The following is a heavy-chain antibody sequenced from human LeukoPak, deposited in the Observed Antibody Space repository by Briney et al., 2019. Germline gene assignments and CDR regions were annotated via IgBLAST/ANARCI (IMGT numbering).Heavy chain of an antibody. CDR3: ARDNSGWDYYYYGMDV. CDR2: IIPILGLA. V-gene: IGHV1-69*04. CDR1: GGTFSSYA. D-gene: IGHD6-19*01. Sequence: GASVKVSCKASGGTFSSYAISWVRQAPGQRLEWMGRIIPILGLANYAQKFLARVTITADKSTSTAYMELSSLTSEDTAVYYCARDNSGWDYYYYGMDVWGQGTTVTVSS. J-gene: IGHJ6*02.